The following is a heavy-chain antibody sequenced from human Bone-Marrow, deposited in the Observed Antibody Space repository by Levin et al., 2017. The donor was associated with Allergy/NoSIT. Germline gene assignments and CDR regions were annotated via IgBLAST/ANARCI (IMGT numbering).Heavy chain of an antibody. CDR2: IVPIYGTT. D-gene: IGHD4-17*01. Sequence: ASVKVSCKVSGGTFRTHFLNWVRQAPGQGLEWVGGIVPIYGTTTYSQKLQGRVTITADQSTETLYLELSSLTSEDTASYYCARRYGDHDEVYYFDYWGQGTLITVSS. CDR1: GGTFRTHF. V-gene: IGHV1-69*13. CDR3: ARRYGDHDEVYYFDY. J-gene: IGHJ4*02.